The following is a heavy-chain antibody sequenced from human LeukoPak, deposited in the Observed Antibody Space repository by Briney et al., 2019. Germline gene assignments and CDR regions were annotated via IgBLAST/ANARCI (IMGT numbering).Heavy chain of an antibody. V-gene: IGHV4-38-2*02. CDR1: GYSISRGYY. J-gene: IGHJ6*03. D-gene: IGHD6-13*01. CDR3: ARDVIRRGQQLVLSHYYYYMDV. CDR2: SEYSGST. Sequence: SETLSLTCTVSGYSISRGYYWGWMRQPPGKGREWSGYSEYSGSTKYKPSLKSRVTISVDTSKNQFSLKLSSVTAADTAVYYCARDVIRRGQQLVLSHYYYYMDVWGKGTTVTISS.